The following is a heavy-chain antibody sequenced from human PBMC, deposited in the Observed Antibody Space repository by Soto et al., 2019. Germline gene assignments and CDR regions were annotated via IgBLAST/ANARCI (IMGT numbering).Heavy chain of an antibody. V-gene: IGHV4-59*08. D-gene: IGHD6-19*01. Sequence: QVQLQESGPGLVKPSETLSLSCTVSGGSISSYYWSWIRQPPGKGLEWIGYIYYSGSTNYNPSLKSRVTISVDTSKNQFSLKLSSDTAADTAVYYCARHKEQWLVHHDAFDIWGQGTMVTVSS. CDR1: GGSISSYY. CDR3: ARHKEQWLVHHDAFDI. CDR2: IYYSGST. J-gene: IGHJ3*02.